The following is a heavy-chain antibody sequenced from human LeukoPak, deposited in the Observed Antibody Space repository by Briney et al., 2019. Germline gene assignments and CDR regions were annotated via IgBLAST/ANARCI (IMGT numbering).Heavy chain of an antibody. V-gene: IGHV4-34*01. CDR2: INHSGST. CDR3: ARGSISGRTTVQYFDY. J-gene: IGHJ4*02. D-gene: IGHD4-17*01. Sequence: SETLSLTCAVYGGSFSGYYWSWSRQPPGKGLEWIGEINHSGSTNYNPSPKSRVTISVDTSKNQFSLKLSSVTAADTAVYYCARGSISGRTTVQYFDYWGQGTLVTVSS. CDR1: GGSFSGYY.